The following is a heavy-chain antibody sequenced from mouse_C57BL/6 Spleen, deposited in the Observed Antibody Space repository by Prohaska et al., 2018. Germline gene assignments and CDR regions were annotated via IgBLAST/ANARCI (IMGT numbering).Heavy chain of an antibody. V-gene: IGHV5-16*01. D-gene: IGHD2-1*01. Sequence: EVKLVESEGGLVQPGSSMKLSCTASGFTFSDYYMAWVRQVPEKGLEWVANINYDGSSTYYLDSLKSRFIISRDNAKNILYLQMSSLKSEDTATYYCAREGGVRYFDVWGTGTTVTVSS. J-gene: IGHJ1*03. CDR2: INYDGSST. CDR3: AREGGVRYFDV. CDR1: GFTFSDYY.